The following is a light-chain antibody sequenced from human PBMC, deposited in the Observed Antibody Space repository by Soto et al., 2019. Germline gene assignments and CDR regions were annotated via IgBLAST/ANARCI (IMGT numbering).Light chain of an antibody. CDR2: DVS. Sequence: QSVLTQPASVSGAPGQSIAISCTGTSSDVGGYNYVSWYQHHPGKAPKLMVYDVSNRPSGVSSRFSGSKSGNTASLTISGLQAEDEADYYCSSYTSSSPYVFGTGTKVTVL. V-gene: IGLV2-14*03. CDR1: SSDVGGYNY. J-gene: IGLJ1*01. CDR3: SSYTSSSPYV.